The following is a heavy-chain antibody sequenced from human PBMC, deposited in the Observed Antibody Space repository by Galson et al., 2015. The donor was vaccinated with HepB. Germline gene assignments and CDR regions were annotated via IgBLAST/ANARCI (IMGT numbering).Heavy chain of an antibody. D-gene: IGHD4-17*01. J-gene: IGHJ5*02. V-gene: IGHV3-21*01. CDR2: ISSSSSYI. CDR3: ARGATVTTGGMFDP. Sequence: SLRLSCAASGFTFSSYSMNWVRQAPGKGLEWVSSISSSSSYIYYADSVKGRFTISRDNAKNSLYLQMNSLRAEDTAVYYCARGATVTTGGMFDPWGQGTLVTVSS. CDR1: GFTFSSYS.